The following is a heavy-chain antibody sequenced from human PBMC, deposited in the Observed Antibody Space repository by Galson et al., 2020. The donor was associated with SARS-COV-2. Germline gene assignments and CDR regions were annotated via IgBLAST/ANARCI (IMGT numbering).Heavy chain of an antibody. CDR2: IWYDGSNK. CDR3: ARDPNFSYYDYYYGMDV. Sequence: GGSLRLSCAASGFTFSSYGMHWVRQAPGKGLEWVAVIWYDGSNKYYADSVKGRFTISRDNSKNTLYLQMNSLRAEDTAVYYCARDPNFSYYDYYYGMDVWGQGTTVTVSS. D-gene: IGHD7-27*01. J-gene: IGHJ6*02. V-gene: IGHV3-33*01. CDR1: GFTFSSYG.